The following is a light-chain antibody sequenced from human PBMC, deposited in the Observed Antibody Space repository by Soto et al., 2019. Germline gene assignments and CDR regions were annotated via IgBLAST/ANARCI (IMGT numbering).Light chain of an antibody. CDR1: QNVRNTY. Sequence: DIVLTQSPGTLSLSPGERATLSCRASQNVRNTYLAWYQQKAGQAPRLLIYAASSRAAGVPARFSGSGSGTDFTLTINSLQSEDFAIYYCQHYANWPLTFGGGTKV. CDR2: AAS. J-gene: IGKJ4*01. CDR3: QHYANWPLT. V-gene: IGKV3-20*01.